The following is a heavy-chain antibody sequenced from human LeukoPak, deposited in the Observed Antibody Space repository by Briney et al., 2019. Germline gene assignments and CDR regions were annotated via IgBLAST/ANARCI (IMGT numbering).Heavy chain of an antibody. J-gene: IGHJ4*02. V-gene: IGHV4-39*01. CDR3: ARQGSYGSTHYFDY. CDR2: IYYSGST. CDR1: GGSITSSSYY. D-gene: IGHD5-18*01. Sequence: SETLSLTCTVSGGSITSSSYYWCWIRQPPGKGLEWIGSIYYSGSTHYNPSLKSRVSISVDTSKNQFSLQLNSVTAADTAGYYCARQGSYGSTHYFDYWGQGNLVTVSS.